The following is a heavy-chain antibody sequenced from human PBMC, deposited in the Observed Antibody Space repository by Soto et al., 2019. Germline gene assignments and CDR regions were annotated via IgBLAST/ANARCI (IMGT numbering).Heavy chain of an antibody. V-gene: IGHV3-7*01. CDR1: GFTFSSYW. D-gene: IGHD1-1*01. CDR2: INQDGSEK. CDR3: ARGRGTGQINYFDY. J-gene: IGHJ4*02. Sequence: GGSLILSCAASGFTFSSYWMSWVRQAPGKGLEWVANINQDGSEKYYVDSVKGRFTISRDNGKNSLYLQMNSLRAEDTAVYYCARGRGTGQINYFDYWGQGALVTVSS.